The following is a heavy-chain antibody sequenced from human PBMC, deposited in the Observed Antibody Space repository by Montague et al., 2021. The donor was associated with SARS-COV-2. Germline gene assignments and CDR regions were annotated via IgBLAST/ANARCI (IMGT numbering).Heavy chain of an antibody. CDR1: GGSISSSSYH. V-gene: IGHV4-39*01. Sequence: SETLSLTCTVSGGSISSSSYHWGWIRQPPGKGLDWIGNIFYTGTTYYNPSPKSRVTIFVDTSKNQFSLKLTSVAAADTAVYYCARHYGSGFDYWGQGTLLTVSS. CDR3: ARHYGSGFDY. D-gene: IGHD3-10*01. J-gene: IGHJ4*02. CDR2: IFYTGTT.